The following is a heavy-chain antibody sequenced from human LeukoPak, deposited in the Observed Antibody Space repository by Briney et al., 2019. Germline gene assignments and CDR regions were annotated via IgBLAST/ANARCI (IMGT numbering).Heavy chain of an antibody. Sequence: GGSLRLSCAASGFTFGIYAMHWVRQAPGKGLEWVAFIRSDGSDKDYTDSVEGRFSISRDNSKNTLYLQMNNLRPEDTAVYYCAKGGSTSGAFDYWGQGTLVIVSS. V-gene: IGHV3-30*02. D-gene: IGHD1-26*01. CDR3: AKGGSTSGAFDY. J-gene: IGHJ4*02. CDR2: IRSDGSDK. CDR1: GFTFGIYA.